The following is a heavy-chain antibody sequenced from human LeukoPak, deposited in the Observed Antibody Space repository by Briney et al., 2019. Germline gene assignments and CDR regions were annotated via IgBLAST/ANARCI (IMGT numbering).Heavy chain of an antibody. D-gene: IGHD4-17*01. J-gene: IGHJ4*02. CDR1: GDSTNTYF. V-gene: IGHV4-59*13. CDR2: IYYTGTT. CDR3: ASKSTDHGELRFDY. Sequence: PSETLSLTCTTTGDSTNTYFWSWIRQPPGKGLEWIGYIYYTGTTNYNPSLKSRVTISVDTSKNQFSLKVSSVTAADTGVYYCASKSTDHGELRFDYWGQGILVTVSS.